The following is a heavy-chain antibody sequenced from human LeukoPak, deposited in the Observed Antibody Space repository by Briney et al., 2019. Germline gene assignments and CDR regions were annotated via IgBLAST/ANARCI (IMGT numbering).Heavy chain of an antibody. V-gene: IGHV3-33*01. CDR1: GFTFSSYG. Sequence: GGSLRLSCAASGFTFSSYGMHWVRQAPGKGLEWVAVIWYDGSNKYYADSVKGRFTISRDNSKNTLYLQMNSLRADDTAVYYCARDMGQDSGSYYVSPFDYWGQGTLVTVSS. CDR3: ARDMGQDSGSYYVSPFDY. D-gene: IGHD1-26*01. CDR2: IWYDGSNK. J-gene: IGHJ4*02.